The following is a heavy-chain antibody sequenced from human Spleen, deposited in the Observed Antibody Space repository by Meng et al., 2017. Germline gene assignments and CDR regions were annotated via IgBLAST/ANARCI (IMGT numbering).Heavy chain of an antibody. Sequence: GSLRLSCAAYGGSFSGYYWSWIRQPPGKGLEWIGEINHSGSTNYNPSLKSRVTISVDTSKNQFSLKLSSVTAADTAVYYCARGRGSGSYYTRPIYYFDYWGQGTLVTVSS. V-gene: IGHV4-34*01. CDR2: INHSGST. CDR3: ARGRGSGSYYTRPIYYFDY. J-gene: IGHJ4*02. CDR1: GGSFSGYY. D-gene: IGHD3-10*01.